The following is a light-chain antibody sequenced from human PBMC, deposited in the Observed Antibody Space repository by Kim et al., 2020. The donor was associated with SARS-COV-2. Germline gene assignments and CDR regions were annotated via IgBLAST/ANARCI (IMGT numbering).Light chain of an antibody. J-gene: IGKJ1*01. Sequence: EIVMTQSPVTVSVSPGERATLSCRASQSVSSNLAWYQQKPGQAPRLLIYGASTRATDIPPRFSGSVSGTEFTLTISSLQSEDFAVYFCQQYNNWPRTFGQGTKVDIK. CDR3: QQYNNWPRT. CDR2: GAS. CDR1: QSVSSN. V-gene: IGKV3-15*01.